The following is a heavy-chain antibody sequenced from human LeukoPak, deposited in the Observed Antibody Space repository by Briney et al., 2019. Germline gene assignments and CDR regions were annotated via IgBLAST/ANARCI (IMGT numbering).Heavy chain of an antibody. D-gene: IGHD6-13*01. CDR1: GGSISSGGYS. J-gene: IGHJ3*02. CDR3: AREGSSSWNAFDI. V-gene: IGHV4-30-4*07. CDR2: IYYSGST. Sequence: MPSETLSLTCAVSGGSISSGGYSWSWIRQPPGKGLEWIGYIYYSGSTYYNPSLKSRVTISVDTSKNQFSLKLSSVTAADTAVYYCAREGSSSWNAFDIWGQGTMVTVSS.